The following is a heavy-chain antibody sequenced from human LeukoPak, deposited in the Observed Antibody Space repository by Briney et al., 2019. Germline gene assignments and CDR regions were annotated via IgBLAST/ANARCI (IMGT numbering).Heavy chain of an antibody. J-gene: IGHJ5*02. Sequence: SETLSLTCTVSGGSISSSSYYWGWIRQPPGKGLEWIGSVYYTGASYYNPSLKSRVTISVDTSKNQFSLKLSSVTAADTAVYYCAAGRGSGSYGYGRINWFDPWGQGTLVTVSS. CDR1: GGSISSSSYY. V-gene: IGHV4-39*07. D-gene: IGHD3-10*01. CDR2: VYYTGAS. CDR3: AAGRGSGSYGYGRINWFDP.